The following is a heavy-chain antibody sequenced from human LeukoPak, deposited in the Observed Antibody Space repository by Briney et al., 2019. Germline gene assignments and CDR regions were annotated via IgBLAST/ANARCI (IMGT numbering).Heavy chain of an antibody. CDR3: ARQTAGRVGYYYYYYMDV. Sequence: SETLSLTCTVSGYSISSGYYWGWIRQPPGKGLEWIGSIYYSGSTYYNPSLKSRVTISVDTSKNQFSLKLSSVTAADTAVYYCARQTAGRVGYYYYYYMDVWGKGTTVTVSS. CDR2: IYYSGST. CDR1: GYSISSGYY. D-gene: IGHD1-1*01. V-gene: IGHV4-38-2*02. J-gene: IGHJ6*03.